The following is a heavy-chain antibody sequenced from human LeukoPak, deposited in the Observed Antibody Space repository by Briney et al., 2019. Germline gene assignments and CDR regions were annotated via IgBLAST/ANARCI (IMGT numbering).Heavy chain of an antibody. Sequence: SETLSPTCAVYGGSFSGYYWSWIRQPPGKGLEWIGEINHSGSTNYNPSLKSRVTISVDTSKNQFSLKLSSVTAADTAVYYCARIKVETDGAFDIWGQGTMVTVSS. CDR1: GGSFSGYY. CDR3: ARIKVETDGAFDI. CDR2: INHSGST. D-gene: IGHD5-24*01. V-gene: IGHV4-34*01. J-gene: IGHJ3*02.